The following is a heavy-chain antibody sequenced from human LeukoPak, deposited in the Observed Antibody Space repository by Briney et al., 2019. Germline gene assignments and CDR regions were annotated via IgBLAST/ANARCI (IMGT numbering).Heavy chain of an antibody. V-gene: IGHV4-30-4*08. J-gene: IGHJ5*02. Sequence: PSETLSLTCTVSGGSISSGDYYWSWIRQPPGKGLEWIGYIYYSGSTYYNPSLKSRVTISVDTSKNQFSLKLSSVTAADTAVYYCARESLFCSSTSCYTSWFDPWGQGTLVTVSS. CDR3: ARESLFCSSTSCYTSWFDP. CDR2: IYYSGST. CDR1: GGSISSGDYY. D-gene: IGHD2-2*02.